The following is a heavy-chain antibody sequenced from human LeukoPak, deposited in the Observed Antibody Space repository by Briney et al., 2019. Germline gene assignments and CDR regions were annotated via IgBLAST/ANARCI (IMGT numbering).Heavy chain of an antibody. CDR1: GITFSSYW. CDR2: INSDGSST. V-gene: IGHV3-74*01. Sequence: GGSLRLSCAAPGITFSSYWMHWVRQAPGKGLVWVSRINSDGSSTSYADSVKGRFTISRDDSKNTLYLQMNSLKTEDTAVYYCTTTHYGDYLDWGQGTLVTVSS. D-gene: IGHD4-17*01. J-gene: IGHJ4*02. CDR3: TTTHYGDYLD.